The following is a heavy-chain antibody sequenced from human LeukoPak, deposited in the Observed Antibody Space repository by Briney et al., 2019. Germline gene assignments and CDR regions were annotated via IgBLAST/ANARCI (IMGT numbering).Heavy chain of an antibody. D-gene: IGHD5-12*01. J-gene: IGHJ4*02. Sequence: PGGSLRLSCAASGFSFSTYAYAMSWVRQPPGKGLEWVSAISGSGGSTDYADSVKGRFTISRDNSKNTLYLQMNSLRAEDTAVYFCAKGLGSSGYDPFDYWGQGTLVTVSS. V-gene: IGHV3-23*01. CDR2: ISGSGGST. CDR3: AKGLGSSGYDPFDY. CDR1: GFSFSTYAYA.